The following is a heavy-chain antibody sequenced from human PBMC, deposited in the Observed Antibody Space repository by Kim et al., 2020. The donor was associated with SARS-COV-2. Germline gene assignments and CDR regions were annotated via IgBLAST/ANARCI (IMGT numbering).Heavy chain of an antibody. CDR1: GFTFTSYW. CDR2: IYPTDFDT. D-gene: IGHD3-16*01. V-gene: IGHV5-51*01. CDR3: ARGVNYAGDY. J-gene: IGHJ4*02. Sequence: GESLKISCKTSGFTFTSYWIGWVRQRPGKGLEWVGLIYPTDFDTRYNPAFQGQVTISADRSITTAYLQWRNLEASDTAMYYCARGVNYAGDYWGQGTLVTVSS.